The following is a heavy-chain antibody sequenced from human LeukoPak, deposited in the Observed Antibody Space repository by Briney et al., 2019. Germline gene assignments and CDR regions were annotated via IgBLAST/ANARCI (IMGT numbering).Heavy chain of an antibody. D-gene: IGHD1-20*01. J-gene: IGHJ4*02. CDR3: AGERYNWNVLFDY. CDR2: IYHSGST. CDR1: GGSISSSNW. V-gene: IGHV4-4*02. Sequence: PSGTLSLTCAVSGGSISSSNWWSWVRQPPGKGLEWIGEIYHSGSTNYNPSLKSRVTISVDKSKNQFSLKLSSVTAADTAVYYCAGERYNWNVLFDYWGQGTLVTVSS.